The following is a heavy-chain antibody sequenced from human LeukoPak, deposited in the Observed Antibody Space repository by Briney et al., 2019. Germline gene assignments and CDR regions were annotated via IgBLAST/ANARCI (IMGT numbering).Heavy chain of an antibody. J-gene: IGHJ5*02. V-gene: IGHV4-34*01. CDR1: GGSFSGYY. Sequence: ASETLSLTCAVYGGSFSGYYWSWIRQPPGKGLEWIGEINHSGSTNYNPSLKSRVTISVDTSKNQFSLKLSSVTAADTAVYYCASQVGVSYSPNDRWCQASQVTVSS. CDR2: INHSGST. D-gene: IGHD1-26*01. CDR3: ASQVGVSYSPNDR.